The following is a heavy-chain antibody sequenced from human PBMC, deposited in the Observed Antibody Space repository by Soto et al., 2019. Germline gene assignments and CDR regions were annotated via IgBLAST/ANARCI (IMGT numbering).Heavy chain of an antibody. D-gene: IGHD2-2*01. CDR2: VSYDGSNK. V-gene: IGHV3-30-3*01. CDR3: ARDRRYCSSTSCYATYYYYYGMDV. J-gene: IGHJ6*02. Sequence: QVQLVESGGGVVQPGTSLRLSCAASGFTFNSHSIHWVRQAAGKGLEWVAVVSYDGSNKYYADSVKGRFTISRGNSKNTLYLHMNSLSAEDTAVYYCARDRRYCSSTSCYATYYYYYGMDVWGQGTTVTVSS. CDR1: GFTFNSHS.